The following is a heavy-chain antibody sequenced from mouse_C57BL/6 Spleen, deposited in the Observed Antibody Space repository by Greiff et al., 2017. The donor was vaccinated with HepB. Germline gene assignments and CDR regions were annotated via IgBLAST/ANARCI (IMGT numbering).Heavy chain of an antibody. V-gene: IGHV10-1*01. CDR1: GFSFNTYA. CDR3: VGIYYDYDAAWFAY. J-gene: IGHJ3*01. Sequence: EVNLVESGGGLVQPQGSLKLSCAASGFSFNTYAMNWVRQAPGKGLEWVARIRSKSNNYATYYADSVKDRFTISRDDSESMLYLQMNNLKTEDTAMYYCVGIYYDYDAAWFAYWGQGTLVTVSA. CDR2: IRSKSNNYAT. D-gene: IGHD2-4*01.